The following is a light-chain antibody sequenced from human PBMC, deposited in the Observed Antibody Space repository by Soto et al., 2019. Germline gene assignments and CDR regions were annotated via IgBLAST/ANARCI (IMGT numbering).Light chain of an antibody. CDR1: QSVSRF. J-gene: IGKJ5*01. CDR3: QQRSDWPIT. V-gene: IGKV3-11*01. Sequence: EVVLTQSPATLSLSPGERATLSCRASQSVSRFLAWYQQKPGQAPRLLIFDASNRATGIPARFSASGSGTDFPLTISSLESEDSAVYYCQQRSDWPITFGQGTRLDI. CDR2: DAS.